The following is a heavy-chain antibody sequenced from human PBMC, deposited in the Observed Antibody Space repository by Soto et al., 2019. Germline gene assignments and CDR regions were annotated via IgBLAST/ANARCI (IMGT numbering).Heavy chain of an antibody. CDR3: ARTTAVPKTRRSRNFFVF. V-gene: IGHV4-61*01. CDR1: GGSVSNKTYY. D-gene: IGHD4-17*01. CDR2: VYYSGTT. J-gene: IGHJ4*02. Sequence: PSETLSLTCSVSGGSVSNKTYYWSWIRQPPGKRLEWIGYVYYSGTTNYNPSLKSRVTISIDMSKNQFSLRLSSVTAADTALYYCARTTAVPKTRRSRNFFVFWCPGTLVTVSS.